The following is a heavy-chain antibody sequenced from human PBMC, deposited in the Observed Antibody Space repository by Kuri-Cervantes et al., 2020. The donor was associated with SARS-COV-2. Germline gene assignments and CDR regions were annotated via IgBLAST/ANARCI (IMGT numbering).Heavy chain of an antibody. CDR1: GFTFSSCG. D-gene: IGHD2-8*02. J-gene: IGHJ4*02. Sequence: LSLTCAASGFTFSSCGMHWVRQAPGKGLEWVTFIRCDGSDESYGDSVKGRFTISRDNSKNTVQLQMNNLRAEDTAVYYCVKGSLEYCTGSLCYPFDNWGQGTPVTVSS. CDR2: IRCDGSDE. CDR3: VKGSLEYCTGSLCYPFDN. V-gene: IGHV3-30*02.